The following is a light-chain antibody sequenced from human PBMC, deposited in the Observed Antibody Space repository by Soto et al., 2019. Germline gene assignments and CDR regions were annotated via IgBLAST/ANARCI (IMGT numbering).Light chain of an antibody. Sequence: QSALTQPASVSGSPGQSITISCTGTSSDVGAYNYVSWYQQHPGKAPKLMIYDVTNRPSGVSIRFSGSKSGNTAFLTISGLQAEDEADYFCSSYTSSSPLFGGGTKLTVL. CDR1: SSDVGAYNY. CDR2: DVT. J-gene: IGLJ2*01. CDR3: SSYTSSSPL. V-gene: IGLV2-14*01.